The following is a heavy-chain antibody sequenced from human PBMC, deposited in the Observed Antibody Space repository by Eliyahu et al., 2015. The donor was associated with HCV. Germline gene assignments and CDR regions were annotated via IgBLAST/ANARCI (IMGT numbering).Heavy chain of an antibody. V-gene: IGHV3-30-3*01. J-gene: IGHJ6*02. CDR1: GFIFNKHA. CDR3: ARDRVVVVPTAILQRPYYYYGIDV. D-gene: IGHD2-2*01. CDR2: ISNDGNNK. Sequence: QVQLVESGGSVVQPGKSLRLSCAASGFIFNKHAMHWVRQAPGKGLEWVAVISNDGNNKFYRDSVKGRFTISRDSVKNTLYLQVNSLRPEDTAVYYCARDRVVVVPTAILQRPYYYYGIDVWGQGTTVTVYS.